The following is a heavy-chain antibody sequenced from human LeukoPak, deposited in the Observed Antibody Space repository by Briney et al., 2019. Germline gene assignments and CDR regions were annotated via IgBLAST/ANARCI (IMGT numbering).Heavy chain of an antibody. D-gene: IGHD3-10*01. J-gene: IGHJ6*02. CDR3: SVWFGDYGMDV. Sequence: ASVKVSCKASGGTFSSYAISWVRQAPGQGLEWMGRIIPILGIANYAQEFQGRVTITADKSTSTAYMELSSLRSEDTAVYYCSVWFGDYGMDVWGQGTTVTVSS. V-gene: IGHV1-69*04. CDR1: GGTFSSYA. CDR2: IIPILGIA.